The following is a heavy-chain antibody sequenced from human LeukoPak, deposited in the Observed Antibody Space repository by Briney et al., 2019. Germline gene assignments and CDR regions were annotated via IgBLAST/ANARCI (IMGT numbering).Heavy chain of an antibody. J-gene: IGHJ4*02. CDR2: ISGSGGGT. Sequence: GGSLRLSCVASGFTFNNYAMSWVRQAPGKGLEWVSAISGSGGGTYYADSVKGRFTISRDNSKNTLYLQMNTLRAEDTAVYYCALRPDIVVVADDMPEDYWGQGTLVTVSS. D-gene: IGHD2-2*01. CDR1: GFTFNNYA. CDR3: ALRPDIVVVADDMPEDY. V-gene: IGHV3-23*01.